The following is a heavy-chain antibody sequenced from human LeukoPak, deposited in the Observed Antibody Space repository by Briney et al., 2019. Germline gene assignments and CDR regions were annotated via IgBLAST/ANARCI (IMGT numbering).Heavy chain of an antibody. CDR3: AKEGHIVVATIEDFDY. D-gene: IGHD5-12*01. J-gene: IGHJ4*02. Sequence: PGGSLRLSCAASGFTFSSYGMSWVRQAPGKGLEWVSAISGSGGSTYYADSVKGRFTISRDNSKNTLYLQMNSLRAEDTAVYYCAKEGHIVVATIEDFDYWGQGTLVTVSS. V-gene: IGHV3-23*01. CDR1: GFTFSSYG. CDR2: ISGSGGST.